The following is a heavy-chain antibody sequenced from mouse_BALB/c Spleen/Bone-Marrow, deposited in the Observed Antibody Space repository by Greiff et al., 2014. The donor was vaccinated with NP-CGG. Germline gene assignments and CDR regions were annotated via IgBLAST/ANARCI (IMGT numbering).Heavy chain of an antibody. Sequence: VQLQQSGAELVKPGASVKLSCTVFGFNIKSTYIHWVKQRPEQGLEWIGWVDPAXGXXXXXXXXXXXATXTADSSSNTAYLQLSSLTSEDTAVYYCALHXAYQXDXWGQGTTVTVSS. CDR1: GFNIKSTY. CDR3: ALHXAYQXDX. V-gene: IGHV14-3*02. CDR2: VDPAXGXX. J-gene: IGHJ2*01. D-gene: IGHD1-2*01.